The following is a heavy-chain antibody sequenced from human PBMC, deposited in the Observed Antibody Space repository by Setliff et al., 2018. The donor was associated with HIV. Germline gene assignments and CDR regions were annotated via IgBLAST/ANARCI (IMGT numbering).Heavy chain of an antibody. Sequence: LSLTCTVSGGSISSGGYYWSWIRQHPEKGLEWIGYIYYSGSTNYNPSLKSRLTVSLDMSKNEFSLKLTSVTAADTAVYYCARLDSSGFYALPSWGQGTLVTVSS. D-gene: IGHD3-22*01. J-gene: IGHJ5*02. V-gene: IGHV4-61*08. CDR1: GGSISSGGYY. CDR3: ARLDSSGFYALPS. CDR2: IYYSGST.